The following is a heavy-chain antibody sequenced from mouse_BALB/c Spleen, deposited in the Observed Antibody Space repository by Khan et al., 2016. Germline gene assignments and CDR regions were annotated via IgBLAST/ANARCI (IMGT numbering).Heavy chain of an antibody. Sequence: EVKLLESGPGLVKPSQSLSLTCTVTGYSITSDYAWNWIRQFPGNKLEWMGYISYSGSTSYNPSLTSRISITRDTSKNQFFLQLNSVTTEDTATYYCAINWDEEDYWGQGTLVTVSA. CDR2: ISYSGST. D-gene: IGHD4-1*02. CDR3: AINWDEEDY. J-gene: IGHJ3*01. V-gene: IGHV3-2*02. CDR1: GYSITSDYA.